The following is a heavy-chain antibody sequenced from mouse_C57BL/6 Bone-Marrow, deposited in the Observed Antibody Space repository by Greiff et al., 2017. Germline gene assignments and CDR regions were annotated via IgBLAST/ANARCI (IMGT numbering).Heavy chain of an antibody. CDR3: AREWYGNYGWGFAY. V-gene: IGHV5-4*01. Sequence: EVKLVESGGGLVKPGGSLKLSCAASGFPFSSYAMSWVRKTPEKRLEWVATISDGGSYTSYPDNVKGRFTISRDNAKNNLYLQMSHLKSEDTAMYYCAREWYGNYGWGFAYWGQGTLVTVSA. J-gene: IGHJ3*01. CDR1: GFPFSSYA. CDR2: ISDGGSYT. D-gene: IGHD2-10*02.